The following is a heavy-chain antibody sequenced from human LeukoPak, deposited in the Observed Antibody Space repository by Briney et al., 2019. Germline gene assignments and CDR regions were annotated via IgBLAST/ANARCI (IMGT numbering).Heavy chain of an antibody. J-gene: IGHJ4*02. V-gene: IGHV3-53*01. Sequence: PGGSLRLSCAASGFTFSSYSMNWVRQAPGKGLEWVSVIYSGGSTYYADSVKGRFTISRDNSKNTLYLQMNSLRAEDTAVYYCARVEGGDYLVYWGQGTLVTVSS. D-gene: IGHD1-26*01. CDR1: GFTFSSYS. CDR2: IYSGGST. CDR3: ARVEGGDYLVY.